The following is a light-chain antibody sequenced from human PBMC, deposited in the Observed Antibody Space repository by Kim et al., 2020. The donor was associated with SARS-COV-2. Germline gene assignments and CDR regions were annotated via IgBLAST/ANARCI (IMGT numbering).Light chain of an antibody. V-gene: IGLV3-1*01. J-gene: IGLJ1*01. CDR2: QDS. Sequence: VSPGQTASITCSGDKLGVKFASWYQQKPAQAPGLVIYQDSKRPSGIHERFSGSNSGNTATLTISGTKAMDEADYYCQAWDSSTEVFGTGTKVTVL. CDR1: KLGVKF. CDR3: QAWDSSTEV.